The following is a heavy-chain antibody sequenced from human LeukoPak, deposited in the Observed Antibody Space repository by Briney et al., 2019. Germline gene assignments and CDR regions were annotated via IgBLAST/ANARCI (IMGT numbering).Heavy chain of an antibody. Sequence: GGSLRLSCAASGFTVSSNYMSWVRQAPGKGLEWVSVIYSGGSTYYADSVKGRFTVSRDNSKNTLFLQMNSLRAEDTAIYYCANLRRETTMIPYWGQGTLVTVSS. D-gene: IGHD3-22*01. J-gene: IGHJ4*02. CDR2: IYSGGST. CDR1: GFTVSSNY. CDR3: ANLRRETTMIPY. V-gene: IGHV3-53*01.